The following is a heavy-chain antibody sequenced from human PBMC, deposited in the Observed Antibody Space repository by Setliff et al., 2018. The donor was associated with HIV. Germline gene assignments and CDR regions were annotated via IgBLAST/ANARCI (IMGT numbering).Heavy chain of an antibody. CDR1: GFTFSAHG. CDR3: AKDGDHRNWDYDAFDI. CDR2: INYDESYE. J-gene: IGHJ3*02. V-gene: IGHV3-30*02. Sequence: QPGGSLRLSCAASGFTFSAHGMHWVRQAPGKGLEWVAFINYDESYEYYADSVKGRVTISRDNSANTVDLQMNSLRAEDTAVYYCAKDGDHRNWDYDAFDIWGQGTMVTVSS. D-gene: IGHD1-7*01.